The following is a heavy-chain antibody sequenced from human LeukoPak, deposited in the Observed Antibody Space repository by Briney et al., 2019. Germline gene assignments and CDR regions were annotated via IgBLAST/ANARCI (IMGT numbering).Heavy chain of an antibody. D-gene: IGHD3-22*01. CDR1: GFTVSSNY. V-gene: IGHV3-66*01. Sequence: GGSLRLSCAASGFTVSSNYMSWVRQAPGKGLEWVSVIYSGGGTYYADSVKGRFTISRANSKNTLYIQMSSLRAADTAVYYCASSSGYYRFDYWGQGTLVTVSS. J-gene: IGHJ4*02. CDR2: IYSGGGT. CDR3: ASSSGYYRFDY.